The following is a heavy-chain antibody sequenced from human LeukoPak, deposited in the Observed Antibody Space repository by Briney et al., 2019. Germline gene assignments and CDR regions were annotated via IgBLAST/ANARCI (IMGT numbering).Heavy chain of an antibody. Sequence: GGSLRLSCAASGFTFSTSWMHWVRQAPGKGLVWVSHIKTDGSHTTYADSVKGRFTISRDNTQNTLYLQMTSLRAEDTAVYYCTRCFSATGPECFDFWGQGTLVTVSS. CDR2: IKTDGSHT. CDR1: GFTFSTSW. J-gene: IGHJ4*02. V-gene: IGHV3-74*01. CDR3: TRCFSATGPECFDF. D-gene: IGHD2/OR15-2a*01.